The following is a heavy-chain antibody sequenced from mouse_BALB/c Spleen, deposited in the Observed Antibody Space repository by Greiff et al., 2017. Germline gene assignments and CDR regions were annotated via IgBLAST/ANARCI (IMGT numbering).Heavy chain of an antibody. D-gene: IGHD5-2*01. CDR3: AREGEYDYDAMDY. CDR2: ISYSGST. Sequence: EVQLVESGPGLVKPSQSLSLTCTVTGYSITSDYAWNWIRQFPGNKLEWMGYISYSGSTSYNPSLKSRISITRDTSKNQFFLQLNSVTTEDTATYYCAREGEYDYDAMDYWGQGTSVTVSS. CDR1: GYSITSDYA. V-gene: IGHV3-2*02. J-gene: IGHJ4*01.